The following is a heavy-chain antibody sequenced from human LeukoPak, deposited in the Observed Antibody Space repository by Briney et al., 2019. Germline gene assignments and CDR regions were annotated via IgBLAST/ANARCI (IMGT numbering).Heavy chain of an antibody. Sequence: VASVTVSCKASGYTFTSYGISWVRQAPGQGLEWMGWISAYNGNTNYAQKLQGRVTMTTDTSTSTAYMELRSLRSDDTAVYYCARALVVPAAREHGVAFDIWGQGTMVTVSS. D-gene: IGHD2-2*01. CDR3: ARALVVPAAREHGVAFDI. J-gene: IGHJ3*02. CDR1: GYTFTSYG. V-gene: IGHV1-18*01. CDR2: ISAYNGNT.